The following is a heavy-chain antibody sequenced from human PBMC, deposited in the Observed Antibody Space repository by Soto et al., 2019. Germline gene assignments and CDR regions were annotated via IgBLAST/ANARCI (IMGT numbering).Heavy chain of an antibody. D-gene: IGHD2-2*01. CDR3: AGGGSSTREVDY. Sequence: QLQLQESGPGLVKPSETLSLTCTVSGGSISSSSYYWGWIRQPPGKGLEWIGSIYYSGSTYYTPSLKSRVTISVDTSKNQFSLKLSSVTAADTAVYYCAGGGSSTREVDYWGQGTLVTVSS. CDR1: GGSISSSSYY. J-gene: IGHJ4*02. CDR2: IYYSGST. V-gene: IGHV4-39*01.